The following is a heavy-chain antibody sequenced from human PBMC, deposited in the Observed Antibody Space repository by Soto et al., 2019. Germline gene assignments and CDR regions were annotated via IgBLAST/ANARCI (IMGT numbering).Heavy chain of an antibody. Sequence: QVQLQESGPGLVKPSQTLSLTCTVSGGSISSGGYYWSWLRQHPGKGLEWIGYIYYSGSTYYNPSLKSRVTISVDTSKNQFSQKLSSVTAADTAVYYCARCSEWLANFDYWGQGTLVTVSS. V-gene: IGHV4-31*03. D-gene: IGHD5-12*01. CDR1: GGSISSGGYY. CDR3: ARCSEWLANFDY. J-gene: IGHJ4*02. CDR2: IYYSGST.